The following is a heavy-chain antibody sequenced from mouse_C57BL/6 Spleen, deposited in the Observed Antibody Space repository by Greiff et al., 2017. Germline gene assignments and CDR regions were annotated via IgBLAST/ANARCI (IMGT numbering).Heavy chain of an antibody. CDR3: ARYYYGRGDY. Sequence: VQLQQPGAELVKPGASVKLSCKASGYTFTSYWMHWVKQRPGQGLEWIGMIHPNSGSTNYNEKFKSKATLTVDQSSSTAYMQLSSLTSEDSAVYYCARYYYGRGDYWGQGTTLTVSS. CDR1: GYTFTSYW. D-gene: IGHD1-1*01. CDR2: IHPNSGST. J-gene: IGHJ2*01. V-gene: IGHV1-64*01.